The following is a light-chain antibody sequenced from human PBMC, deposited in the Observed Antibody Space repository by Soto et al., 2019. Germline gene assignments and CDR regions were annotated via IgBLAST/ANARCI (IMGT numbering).Light chain of an antibody. CDR3: SSYTTSSTRV. Sequence: QPVLTQPAPVSGSPGQSITISCTGTISDLGTYHFVSWYQQHPDKAPKLIIYEVSNRPSGVSNRFSGSKSGNTASLTISGLQAEDEAHYYCSSYTTSSTRVFGTGTKLTVL. CDR1: ISDLGTYHF. V-gene: IGLV2-14*01. CDR2: EVS. J-gene: IGLJ1*01.